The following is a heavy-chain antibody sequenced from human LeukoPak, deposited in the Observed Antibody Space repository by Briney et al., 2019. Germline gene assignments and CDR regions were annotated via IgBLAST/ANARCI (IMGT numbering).Heavy chain of an antibody. J-gene: IGHJ4*02. CDR2: INPNSGGT. D-gene: IGHD3-10*01. CDR3: ARVLWFGELEDPLDY. Sequence: GASVKVSCKASGYTFTGYYMHRVRQAPGQGLEWMGWINPNSGGTNYAQKFQGRVTMTRDTSISTAYMELSRLRSDDTAVYYCARVLWFGELEDPLDYWGQGTLVTVSS. CDR1: GYTFTGYY. V-gene: IGHV1-2*02.